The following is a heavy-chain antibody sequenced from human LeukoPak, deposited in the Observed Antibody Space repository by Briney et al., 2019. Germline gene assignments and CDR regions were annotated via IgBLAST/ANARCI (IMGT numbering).Heavy chain of an antibody. J-gene: IGHJ6*03. CDR2: IYYSGST. V-gene: IGHV4-59*11. D-gene: IGHD1-26*01. CDR3: ARVIGGSYYYDYYMDV. CDR1: GGSISSHY. Sequence: SESLSLTCTVSGGSISSHYWSWIRQPPGKGLEWIGYIYYSGSTNYNPSLKSRVTISVDTSKNQFSLKLSSVTAADTAVYYCARVIGGSYYYDYYMDVWGKGTTVTVSS.